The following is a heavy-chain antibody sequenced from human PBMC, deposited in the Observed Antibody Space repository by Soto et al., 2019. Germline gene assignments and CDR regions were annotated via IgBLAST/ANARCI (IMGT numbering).Heavy chain of an antibody. CDR1: GGSFSGYY. CDR2: INHSGST. Sequence: SETLSLTCAVYGGSFSGYYWSWIRQPPGKGLEWIGEINHSGSTNYNPSPKSRVTISVDTSKNQFSLKLSSVTAADTAVYYCARAKRRDRYDFWSGYWDYYYYGMDVWGQGTTVTVSS. V-gene: IGHV4-34*01. J-gene: IGHJ6*02. CDR3: ARAKRRDRYDFWSGYWDYYYYGMDV. D-gene: IGHD3-3*01.